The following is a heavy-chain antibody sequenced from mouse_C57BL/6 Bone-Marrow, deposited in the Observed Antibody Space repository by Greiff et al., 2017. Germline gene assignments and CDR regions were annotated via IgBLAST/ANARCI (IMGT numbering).Heavy chain of an antibody. Sequence: VQLKESGAELVRPGASVKLSCTASGFNIKDDYMHWVKQRPEQGLEWIGWIDPENGDTEYASKFQGKATITADTSSNTAYLQLSSLTSEDTAVYYCTTGGNYGGNYFDYWGQGTTLTVSS. CDR3: TTGGNYGGNYFDY. J-gene: IGHJ2*01. CDR2: IDPENGDT. CDR1: GFNIKDDY. V-gene: IGHV14-4*01. D-gene: IGHD2-1*01.